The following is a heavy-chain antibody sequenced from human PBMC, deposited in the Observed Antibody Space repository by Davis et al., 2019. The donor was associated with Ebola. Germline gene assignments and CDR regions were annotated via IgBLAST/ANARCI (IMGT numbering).Heavy chain of an antibody. Sequence: PGGSLRLSCAASGFTFNNYAMSWVRQAPGKGLEWVANIKQDGSEKYFVDSVEGRFTISKDNAKNSLYLQMNSLRAEDTAVYYCARGRFYCSSTNCYWFDHWGQGTLVTVSS. CDR2: IKQDGSEK. CDR1: GFTFNNYA. J-gene: IGHJ5*02. D-gene: IGHD2-2*01. V-gene: IGHV3-7*01. CDR3: ARGRFYCSSTNCYWFDH.